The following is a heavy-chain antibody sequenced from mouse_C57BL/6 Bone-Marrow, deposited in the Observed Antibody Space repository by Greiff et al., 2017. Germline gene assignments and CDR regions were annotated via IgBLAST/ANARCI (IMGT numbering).Heavy chain of an antibody. V-gene: IGHV3-6*01. J-gene: IGHJ1*03. CDR1: GYSITSGYY. CDR2: ISYDGSN. D-gene: IGHD1-1*01. CDR3: ARGPYGSSSWYFDV. Sequence: VQLQQSGPGLVKPSQSLSLTCSVTGYSITSGYYWNWIRQFPGNKLEWMGYISYDGSNNYNPSLKNRISITRDTSKNQFFLKLNSVTTEDTATYYCARGPYGSSSWYFDVWGTGTTVTVSS.